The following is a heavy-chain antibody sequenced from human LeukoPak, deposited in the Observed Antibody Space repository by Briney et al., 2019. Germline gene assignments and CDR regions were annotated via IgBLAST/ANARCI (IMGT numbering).Heavy chain of an antibody. CDR1: GFTFSDYY. CDR3: ARDKWGVTPFDY. D-gene: IGHD7-27*01. Sequence: GGSLRLSCAASGFTFSDYYMSWIRQAPGKGLEWVSYISSSSSYTNYADSVKGRFTISRDNAKNSLYLQMNSLRAEDTAVYYCARDKWGVTPFDYWGQGTLVTVSS. V-gene: IGHV3-11*05. CDR2: ISSSSSYT. J-gene: IGHJ4*02.